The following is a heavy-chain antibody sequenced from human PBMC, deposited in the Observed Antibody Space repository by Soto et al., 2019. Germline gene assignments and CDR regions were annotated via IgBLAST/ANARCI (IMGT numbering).Heavy chain of an antibody. D-gene: IGHD3-22*01. CDR1: GFTFSSYA. CDR3: ARAGVFNNYYDSSGYYYSDYYYYGMDV. CDR2: ISGSGGST. J-gene: IGHJ6*02. V-gene: IGHV3-23*01. Sequence: EVQLLESGGGLVQPGGSLRLSCAASGFTFSSYAMSWVRQAPGKGLEWVSAISGSGGSTYYADSVKGRFTISRDNSKNTLYLQMNSLRAEDTAVYYCARAGVFNNYYDSSGYYYSDYYYYGMDVWGQGTTVTVSS.